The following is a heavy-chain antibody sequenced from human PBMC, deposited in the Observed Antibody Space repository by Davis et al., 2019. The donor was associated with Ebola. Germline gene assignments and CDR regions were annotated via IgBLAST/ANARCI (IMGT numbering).Heavy chain of an antibody. V-gene: IGHV4-39*07. D-gene: IGHD3-10*01. Sequence: SETLSLTCTVSGGSISSSSYYWGWIRQPPGKGLEWIGSIYYSGSTYYNPSLKSRVTISVDTSKNQFSLKLSSVTAADTAVYYCAREIGGGGDNWFDPWGQGTLVTVSS. CDR3: AREIGGGGDNWFDP. CDR2: IYYSGST. J-gene: IGHJ5*02. CDR1: GGSISSSSYY.